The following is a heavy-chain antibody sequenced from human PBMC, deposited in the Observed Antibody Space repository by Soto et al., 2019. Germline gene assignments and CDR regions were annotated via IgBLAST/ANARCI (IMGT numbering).Heavy chain of an antibody. CDR1: GCTFSSYS. Sequence: QVQLVQSGAEVKKPGSSVKVDCQASGCTFSSYSISWLRQAPGQGLEGMGGIIPIFGTANYAQKFQGRVTIHADKSTGTACMVQRGLSYDSTAVHYCASASGYSDNSGSDAFDIWGQGTMVTVSS. CDR2: IIPIFGTA. J-gene: IGHJ3*02. D-gene: IGHD3-22*01. CDR3: ASASGYSDNSGSDAFDI. V-gene: IGHV1-69*06.